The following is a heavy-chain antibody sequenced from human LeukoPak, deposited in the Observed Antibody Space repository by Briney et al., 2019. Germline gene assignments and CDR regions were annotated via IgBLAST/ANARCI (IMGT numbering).Heavy chain of an antibody. J-gene: IGHJ5*02. V-gene: IGHV3-74*01. CDR3: ARGVGYCSSTSCYWWFDP. D-gene: IGHD2-2*01. CDR2: INSDGSST. Sequence: GGSLRLSCAASGFTFSSYWMHWVRQAPGKGLVWVSRINSDGSSTSYADSVRGRFTISRDNAKNTLYLQMNSLRAEDTAVYYCARGVGYCSSTSCYWWFDPWGQGTLVTVSS. CDR1: GFTFSSYW.